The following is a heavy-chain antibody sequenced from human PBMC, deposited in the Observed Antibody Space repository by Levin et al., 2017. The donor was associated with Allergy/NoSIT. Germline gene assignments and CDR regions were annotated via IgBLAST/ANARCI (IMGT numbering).Heavy chain of an antibody. J-gene: IGHJ6*02. CDR2: INHSGST. CDR1: GGSFSGYY. CDR3: ARGRARDYYGSGSLYYYGMDV. D-gene: IGHD3-10*01. V-gene: IGHV4-34*01. Sequence: SETLSLTCAVYGGSFSGYYWSWIRQPPGKGLEWIGEINHSGSTNYNPSLKSRVTISVDTSKNQFSLKLSSVTAADTAVYYCARGRARDYYGSGSLYYYGMDVWGQGTTVTVSS.